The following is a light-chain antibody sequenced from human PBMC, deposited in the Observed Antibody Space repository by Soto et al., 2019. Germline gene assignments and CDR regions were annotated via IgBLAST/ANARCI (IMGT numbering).Light chain of an antibody. CDR3: QQYGSSPQT. J-gene: IGKJ1*01. CDR1: QTVGSY. CDR2: GAS. V-gene: IGKV3-20*01. Sequence: EIVLTQSPATLSLSPGERATLSCRASQTVGSYLAWFRQTPGQTPRLLIYGASSRATGIPDRFSGSGSGTDFTLTISRLEPEDFAVYYCQQYGSSPQTFGQGTKVDIK.